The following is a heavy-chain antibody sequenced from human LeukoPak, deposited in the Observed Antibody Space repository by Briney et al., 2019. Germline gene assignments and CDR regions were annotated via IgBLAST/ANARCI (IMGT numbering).Heavy chain of an antibody. J-gene: IGHJ3*02. CDR3: ARDFGDAFDI. CDR2: ISYDGSNK. D-gene: IGHD3-3*01. CDR1: GFTFSSYA. Sequence: PGGSLRLSCAASGFTFSSYAMHWVRQAPGKGLEWVAVISYDGSNKYYADSVKGRFTISRDNSKNTLYLQMNSLRAEDTAVYYCARDFGDAFDIWGQGTMVTVSS. V-gene: IGHV3-30*04.